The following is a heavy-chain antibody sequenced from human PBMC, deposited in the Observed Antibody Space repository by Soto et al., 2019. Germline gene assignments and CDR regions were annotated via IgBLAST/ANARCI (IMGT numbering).Heavy chain of an antibody. J-gene: IGHJ6*02. V-gene: IGHV1-18*01. D-gene: IGHD3-22*01. CDR1: GYTFTSYG. CDR3: ARDPWYDSSGYHYYYYGMDV. CDR2: ISAYNGNT. Sequence: ASVKVSCKASGYTFTSYGISWVRQAPGQGLEKMGWISAYNGNTNYAQKLQGRVTMTTDTSTSTAYMELRSLRSDDTAVYYCARDPWYDSSGYHYYYYGMDVWGQGTTVTVSS.